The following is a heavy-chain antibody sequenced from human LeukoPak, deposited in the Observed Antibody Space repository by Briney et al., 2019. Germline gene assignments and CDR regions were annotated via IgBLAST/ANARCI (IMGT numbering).Heavy chain of an antibody. J-gene: IGHJ5*02. CDR2: INNNGSDT. CDR1: GFTFSSRW. V-gene: IGHV3-74*01. CDR3: ARGLGEYNGYGFDP. D-gene: IGHD5-12*01. Sequence: PGGSLRLSCAASGFTFSSRWMHWVRQAPGKGLVWVSRINNNGSDTTYADSVKGRFTISRDNTKNTLYLQMNSLRAEDTAIYYFARGLGEYNGYGFDPWRQETLVSVPS.